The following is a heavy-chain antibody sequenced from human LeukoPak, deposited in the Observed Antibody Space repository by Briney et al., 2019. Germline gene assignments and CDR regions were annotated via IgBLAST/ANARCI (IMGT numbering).Heavy chain of an antibody. J-gene: IGHJ4*02. V-gene: IGHV3-53*01. D-gene: IGHD3-9*01. Sequence: GGSLRLSCAASGFTVSSNYMSWVRQAPGKGLEWVSVIYSGGSTYYADSVKGRFTISRDNSKNTVYLQMNSLRVEDTAVYYCARDFYDLSTGINYYFDYWGQGTLVTVSS. CDR3: ARDFYDLSTGINYYFDY. CDR1: GFTVSSNY. CDR2: IYSGGST.